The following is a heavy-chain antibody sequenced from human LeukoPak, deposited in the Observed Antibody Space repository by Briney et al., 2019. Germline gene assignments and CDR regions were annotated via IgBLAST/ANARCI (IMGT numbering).Heavy chain of an antibody. CDR3: ARGGPAPYYFYGVDV. V-gene: IGHV3-13*01. J-gene: IGHJ6*02. Sequence: GGSLRLSCAASGFTFSSYDMHWVRQATGKGLEWVSAIGTAGDTYYPGSVKGRFTISRENAKNSLYLQMNSLRAGDTAVYYCARGGPAPYYFYGVDVWGQGTTVTVSS. D-gene: IGHD2-2*01. CDR1: GFTFSSYD. CDR2: IGTAGDT.